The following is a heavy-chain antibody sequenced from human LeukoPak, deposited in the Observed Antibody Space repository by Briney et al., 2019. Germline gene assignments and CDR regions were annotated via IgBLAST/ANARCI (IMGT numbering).Heavy chain of an antibody. D-gene: IGHD3-10*01. J-gene: IGHJ5*02. CDR3: AIGGFGELGSRFDP. CDR1: GGSISSYY. V-gene: IGHV4-59*08. Sequence: SETLSLTCTVSGGSISSYYWSWIRQPPGKGLEWIGYIYYSGSTNYNPSLKSRVTISVDTSKNQFSLKLSSVTAADTAVYYCAIGGFGELGSRFDPWGQGTLVTVSS. CDR2: IYYSGST.